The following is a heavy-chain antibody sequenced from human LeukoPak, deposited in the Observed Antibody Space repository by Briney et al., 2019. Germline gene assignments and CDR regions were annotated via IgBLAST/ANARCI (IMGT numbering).Heavy chain of an antibody. V-gene: IGHV4-59*05. J-gene: IGHJ4*02. CDR1: GGSISSYY. Sequence: SETLSLTCTVSGGSISSYYWSWIRQPPGKGLEWIGSIYYSGSTYYNPSLKSRVTISVDTSKNQFSLKLSSVTAADTAVYYCARQVGLLYYFDYWGQGTLVTVSS. CDR2: IYYSGST. CDR3: ARQVGLLYYFDY. D-gene: IGHD1-26*01.